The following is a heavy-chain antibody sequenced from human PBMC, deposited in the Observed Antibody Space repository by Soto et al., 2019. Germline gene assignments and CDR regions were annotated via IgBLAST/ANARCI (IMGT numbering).Heavy chain of an antibody. J-gene: IGHJ4*02. CDR2: INHSGST. Sequence: PSETLSLTCAAYGGSFSGYYWSWIRQPPGKGLEWIGEINHSGSTNYNPSLKSRVTISVDTSKNQFSLKLSSLTAADTAVYYCASSGQRGSSSWFSRYYFDYWGQGTLVTVSS. CDR1: GGSFSGYY. CDR3: ASSGQRGSSSWFSRYYFDY. D-gene: IGHD6-13*01. V-gene: IGHV4-34*01.